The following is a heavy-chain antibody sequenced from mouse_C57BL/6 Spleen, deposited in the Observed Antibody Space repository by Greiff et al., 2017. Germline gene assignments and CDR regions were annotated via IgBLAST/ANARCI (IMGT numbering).Heavy chain of an antibody. D-gene: IGHD1-1*02. CDR3: AVGGSYAMDY. Sequence: VQLQQSGAELVKPGASVKLSCTASGFNIKDYYMHWVKQRTEQGLEWIGRIDPEDGETKCAPKFQGKATITADTSSTTAYLQLSSLTSEDTAVYYCAVGGSYAMDYWGQGTSVTVSS. V-gene: IGHV14-2*01. CDR1: GFNIKDYY. J-gene: IGHJ4*01. CDR2: IDPEDGET.